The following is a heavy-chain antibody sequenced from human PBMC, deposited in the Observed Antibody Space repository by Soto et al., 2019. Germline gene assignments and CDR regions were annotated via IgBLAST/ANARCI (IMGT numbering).Heavy chain of an antibody. D-gene: IGHD6-13*01. V-gene: IGHV3-23*01. CDR3: AKEPWMAASNYFDY. CDR2: ISGSGGST. Sequence: GGSLRLSCAASGFTFSSYAMSWVRQAPGKGLEWVSDISGSGGSTFYADSVKGRFTISRDNSKNTLYLQMNSLRAEDSAVYYCAKEPWMAASNYFDYWGQGTLVTVSS. CDR1: GFTFSSYA. J-gene: IGHJ4*02.